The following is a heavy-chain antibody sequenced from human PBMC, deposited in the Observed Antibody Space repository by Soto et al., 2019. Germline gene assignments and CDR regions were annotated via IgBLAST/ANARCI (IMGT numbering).Heavy chain of an antibody. CDR1: GYTFTSYA. V-gene: IGHV1-3*01. CDR3: ARALGYCSSASCYNFDY. J-gene: IGHJ4*02. D-gene: IGHD2-2*02. Sequence: GASVKVSCKASGYTFTSYAMHWVRQAPGQRPEWMGWINAGNGNTKYSQKFQGRVTITRDTSASTAYMELSSLRSEDTAVYYCARALGYCSSASCYNFDYWGQGTLVTVSS. CDR2: INAGNGNT.